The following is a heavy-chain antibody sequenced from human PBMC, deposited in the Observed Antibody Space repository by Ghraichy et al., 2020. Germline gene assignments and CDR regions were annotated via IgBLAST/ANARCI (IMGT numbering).Heavy chain of an antibody. Sequence: ASVKVSCKASGYTFTSYFIHWVRQAPGQGLEWMGIINPRSGYTSFAQKFQDRVIVTHDTSTTTVYMEVDSLRSEDTAVFYCARGQHVLAAAEAEYFQDWGRGTLVTVSS. J-gene: IGHJ1*01. CDR1: GYTFTSYF. V-gene: IGHV1-46*01. D-gene: IGHD6-13*01. CDR2: INPRSGYT. CDR3: ARGQHVLAAAEAEYFQD.